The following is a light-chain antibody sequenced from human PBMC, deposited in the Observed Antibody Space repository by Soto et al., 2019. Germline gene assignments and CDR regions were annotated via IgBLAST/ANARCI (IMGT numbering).Light chain of an antibody. Sequence: QSALTQPRSVSGSPGQSVTISCTGTGSDVGGYNYVSWYQQYPDKAPKVMIYDVTKRPAGVPDRFSGSKSGNTASLTISGLQADDEADYYCCSYAGSYTYVLGTGTKLTVL. J-gene: IGLJ1*01. CDR2: DVT. V-gene: IGLV2-11*01. CDR3: CSYAGSYTYV. CDR1: GSDVGGYNY.